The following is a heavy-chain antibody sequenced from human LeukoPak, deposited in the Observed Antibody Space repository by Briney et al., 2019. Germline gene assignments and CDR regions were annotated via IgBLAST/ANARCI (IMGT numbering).Heavy chain of an antibody. J-gene: IGHJ4*02. V-gene: IGHV4-59*08. CDR3: ARHRYYYGSGSPLSPTYYFDL. Sequence: KPSETLSLTCIVSGGSVSSFYWSWIRQPPGKGREWRGYIYYRGSTNDNPSLKSRVTMSVDTSKNQFSLKLSSVTAADTAVYDCARHRYYYGSGSPLSPTYYFDLWGQGTLVTVSS. CDR1: GGSVSSFY. D-gene: IGHD3-10*01. CDR2: IYYRGST.